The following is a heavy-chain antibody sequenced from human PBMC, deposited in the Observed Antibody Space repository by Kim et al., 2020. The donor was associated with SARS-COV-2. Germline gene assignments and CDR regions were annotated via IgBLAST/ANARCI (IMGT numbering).Heavy chain of an antibody. CDR2: IYPGDSDT. CDR3: GIDYGGRGGYYFDY. Sequence: GESLKISCTGSGYSFSTYWIGWVRQMPGKGLEWMGIIYPGDSDTKYSPSFQGQVTISAHKSISTAYLQWNSLKASDTAMYYCGIDYGGRGGYYFDYWGQGTLVTVSS. J-gene: IGHJ4*02. D-gene: IGHD4-17*01. CDR1: GYSFSTYW. V-gene: IGHV5-51*01.